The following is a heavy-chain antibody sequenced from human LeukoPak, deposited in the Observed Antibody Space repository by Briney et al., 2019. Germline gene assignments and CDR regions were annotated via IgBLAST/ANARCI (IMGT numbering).Heavy chain of an antibody. CDR1: GGTFSSYA. V-gene: IGHV1-69*05. Sequence: SVKVSCKASGGTFSSYAISWVRQAPGQGLEWMGGIILIFGTANYAQKFQGRVTITTDESTSTAYMELSSLRSEDTAVYYCARVEYSYGPYYYYYYMDVWGKGTTVTVSS. CDR3: ARVEYSYGPYYYYYYMDV. CDR2: IILIFGTA. J-gene: IGHJ6*03. D-gene: IGHD5-18*01.